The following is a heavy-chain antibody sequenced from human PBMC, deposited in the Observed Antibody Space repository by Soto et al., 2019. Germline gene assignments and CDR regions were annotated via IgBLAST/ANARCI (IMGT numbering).Heavy chain of an antibody. Sequence: QVQLQESGPGLVKPSQTLSLTCTVSGGSISSGDYYWSWIRQPPGTGLEWIGYIYYSGSTYYNPPLKSRVTIAVDTSKNQFSLKLSSVTAADTAGYYCARGTMIPNYYVDYWGQGTLVTVSS. V-gene: IGHV4-30-4*01. J-gene: IGHJ4*02. CDR2: IYYSGST. CDR1: GGSISSGDYY. CDR3: ARGTMIPNYYVDY. D-gene: IGHD3-22*01.